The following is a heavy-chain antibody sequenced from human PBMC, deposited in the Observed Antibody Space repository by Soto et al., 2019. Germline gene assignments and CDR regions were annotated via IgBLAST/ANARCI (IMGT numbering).Heavy chain of an antibody. V-gene: IGHV4-31*03. Sequence: SETLSLTCTVSGGSISSGGYYWSWIRQHPGKGLEWIGYIYYSGSTYYNPSLKSRVTISVDTSKNQFSLKLSSVTAADTAVYYCARDPIAVASEFDYWGQGTLVTVSS. CDR3: ARDPIAVASEFDY. D-gene: IGHD6-19*01. CDR1: GGSISSGGYY. CDR2: IYYSGST. J-gene: IGHJ4*02.